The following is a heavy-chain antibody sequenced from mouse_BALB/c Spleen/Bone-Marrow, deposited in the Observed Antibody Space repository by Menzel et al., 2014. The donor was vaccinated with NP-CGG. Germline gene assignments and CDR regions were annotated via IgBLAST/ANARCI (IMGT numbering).Heavy chain of an antibody. CDR2: INPDSSTI. CDR1: AVDFSRYL. V-gene: IGHV4-1*02. Sequence: SAAAVDFSRYLMSWVRQAPGKGLEWIGEINPDSSTINYTPSLKDKFIISRDNAKNTLYLQMRKVRSEDTALYYCARQGYYGYSDYWGQGTTLTVSS. D-gene: IGHD1-2*01. J-gene: IGHJ2*01. CDR3: ARQGYYGYSDY.